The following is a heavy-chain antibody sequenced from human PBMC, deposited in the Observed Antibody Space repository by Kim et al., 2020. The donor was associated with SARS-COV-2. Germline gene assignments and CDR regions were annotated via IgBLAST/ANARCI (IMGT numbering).Heavy chain of an antibody. Sequence: SETLSLTCTVSGVSITSGSYYWSWNRHDPDQDLEWIGYVFYNGDTYYNPYLKSRAFISIDTSQSQFSLELSSVTAADTAVYFCARGDGYTPDFDFWGQGILVTVAS. J-gene: IGHJ4*02. CDR2: VFYNGDT. CDR3: ARGDGYTPDFDF. V-gene: IGHV4-31*03. D-gene: IGHD6-25*01. CDR1: GVSITSGSYY.